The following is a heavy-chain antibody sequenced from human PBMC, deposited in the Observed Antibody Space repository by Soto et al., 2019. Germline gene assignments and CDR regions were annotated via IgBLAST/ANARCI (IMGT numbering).Heavy chain of an antibody. J-gene: IGHJ4*02. CDR3: ARVPTVVTTAYYFDY. Sequence: GGSLRLSCAASGFTFSSYSMNWVRQAPGKGLEWVAVISYDGSNKYYADSVKGRFTISRDNSKNTLYLQMNSLRAEDTAVYYCARVPTVVTTAYYFDYWGQGTLVTVSS. CDR2: ISYDGSNK. CDR1: GFTFSSYS. D-gene: IGHD4-17*01. V-gene: IGHV3-30*03.